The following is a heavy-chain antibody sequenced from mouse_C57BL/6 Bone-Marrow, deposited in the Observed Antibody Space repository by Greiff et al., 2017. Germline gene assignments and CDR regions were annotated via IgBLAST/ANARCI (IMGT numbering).Heavy chain of an antibody. CDR1: GYAFSSYW. D-gene: IGHD2-3*01. Sequence: QVQLQQSGAELVKPGASVKISCKASGYAFSSYWMNWVKQRPGQGLEWIGQIYPGDGDTNYNGKFKGKATLTADKSSSTAYMQLSSLTSEDSAVYFCAIGGYYAVEVADWGKGTLVTVAA. J-gene: IGHJ3*01. CDR3: AIGGYYAVEVAD. V-gene: IGHV1-80*01. CDR2: IYPGDGDT.